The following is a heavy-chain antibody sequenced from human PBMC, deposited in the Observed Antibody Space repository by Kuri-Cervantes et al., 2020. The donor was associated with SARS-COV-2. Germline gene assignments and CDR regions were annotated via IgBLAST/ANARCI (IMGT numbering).Heavy chain of an antibody. CDR3: AREKGSSWPIDY. J-gene: IGHJ4*02. Sequence: ETLSLTCAASGFTVSSNYMSWVRQAPGKGLEWVSVIYSGGSTYYADSVKGRFTISRDNAKNSLYLQMNSLRAEDTALYYCAREKGSSWPIDYWGQGTLVTVSS. D-gene: IGHD6-13*01. V-gene: IGHV3-53*01. CDR2: IYSGGST. CDR1: GFTVSSNY.